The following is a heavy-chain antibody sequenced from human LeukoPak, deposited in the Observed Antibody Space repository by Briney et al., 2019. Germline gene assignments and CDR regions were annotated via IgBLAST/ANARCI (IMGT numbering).Heavy chain of an antibody. J-gene: IGHJ4*02. Sequence: GESLKISCQGSGYSFTNNWIGWVRHMPGKGLDWMAIVYPGDSHTKYNPSFQGQVTISADKSISTAYLQWSSLKASDTAMYYCARQWSSGWSFFDYWGQGTLVTVSS. CDR1: GYSFTNNW. D-gene: IGHD6-19*01. CDR2: VYPGDSHT. V-gene: IGHV5-51*01. CDR3: ARQWSSGWSFFDY.